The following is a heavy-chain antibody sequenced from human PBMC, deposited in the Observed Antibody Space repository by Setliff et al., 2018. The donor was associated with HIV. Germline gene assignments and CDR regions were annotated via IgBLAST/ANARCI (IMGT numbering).Heavy chain of an antibody. CDR1: GYSISSGSY. CDR2: IFHSGNT. D-gene: IGHD3-16*01. V-gene: IGHV4-38-2*02. J-gene: IGHJ3*02. CDR3: ARRTIWGDAFDI. Sequence: SETLSLTCNVSGYSISSGSYWGWIRQPPGKGLEWIGNIFHSGNTDQNPSLKSRVTMSVETSENQFSLRLNSVTAADTAVYYCARRTIWGDAFDIWGRGTMVTVSS.